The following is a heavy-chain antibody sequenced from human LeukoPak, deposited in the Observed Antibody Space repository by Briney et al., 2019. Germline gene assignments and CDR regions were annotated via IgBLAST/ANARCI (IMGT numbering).Heavy chain of an antibody. CDR2: ITSSSYT. D-gene: IGHD6-19*01. J-gene: IGHJ4*02. CDR1: GFTFSDYY. V-gene: IGHV3-11*03. Sequence: GGSLRLSCAASGFTFSDYYMNWIRQAPGKGLEWVSYITSSSYTNYADSVKGRFTISRDNSKNTLYLQMNSLRAEDTAVYYCARAVAGNRGFDYWGQGTLVTVSS. CDR3: ARAVAGNRGFDY.